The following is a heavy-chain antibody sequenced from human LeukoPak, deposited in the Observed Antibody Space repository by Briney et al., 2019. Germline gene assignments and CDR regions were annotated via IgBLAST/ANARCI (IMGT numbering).Heavy chain of an antibody. CDR2: IYHSGNT. CDR1: GYSISSGFY. J-gene: IGHJ4*02. V-gene: IGHV4-38-2*02. CDR3: ARSRYYYDSSGYPHVGNFDY. D-gene: IGHD3-22*01. Sequence: PSETLSLTCTVAGYSISSGFYWGWIRQPPGKGLEWIGSIYHSGNTYYNPSLKSRVDMSVDTSKNQFSLKLSSVTAADTAVYYCARSRYYYDSSGYPHVGNFDYWGQGTLVTVSS.